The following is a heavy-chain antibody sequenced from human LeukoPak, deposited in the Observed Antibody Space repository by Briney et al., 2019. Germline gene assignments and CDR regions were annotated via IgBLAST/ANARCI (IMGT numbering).Heavy chain of an antibody. V-gene: IGHV4-39*01. D-gene: IGHD2-21*02. Sequence: SETLSLTCTVSGGSISSSSYYWGWIRQPPGKGLEWIGSIYYSGSTYYNPSLKSRVTISVDTSKNQFSLKLSSVTAADTAVYFCARTPTYCGGDCYYFDPWGQGTLVTVSS. CDR1: GGSISSSSYY. J-gene: IGHJ5*02. CDR3: ARTPTYCGGDCYYFDP. CDR2: IYYSGST.